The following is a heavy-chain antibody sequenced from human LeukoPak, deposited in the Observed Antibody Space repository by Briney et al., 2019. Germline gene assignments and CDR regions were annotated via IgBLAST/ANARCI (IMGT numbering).Heavy chain of an antibody. D-gene: IGHD2-15*01. J-gene: IGHJ4*02. CDR1: GFTFSSYS. Sequence: GGSLRLSCAASGFTFSSYSMNWVRRAPGKGLEWVSSISSSSSYIYYADSVKGRFTISRDNAKNSLYLQMNSLRAEDTAVYYCARAELGYCSGGSCKYFDYWGQGTLVTVSS. CDR3: ARAELGYCSGGSCKYFDY. V-gene: IGHV3-21*01. CDR2: ISSSSSYI.